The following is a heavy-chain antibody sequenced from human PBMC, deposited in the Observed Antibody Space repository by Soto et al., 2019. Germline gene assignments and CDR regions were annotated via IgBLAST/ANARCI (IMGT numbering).Heavy chain of an antibody. CDR3: AKGGGSYAGLFAY. V-gene: IGHV3-23*01. D-gene: IGHD1-26*01. Sequence: EVQLLESGGGLVQPGGSLRLSCAASGFTFSSYAMNWVRQAPGKGLEWVSGISGSGGSTYYADSVKGRFTISRDNSKNTLYLQLNSLRAEDTALYYCAKGGGSYAGLFAYLGQGTLVTVSS. CDR1: GFTFSSYA. CDR2: ISGSGGST. J-gene: IGHJ4*02.